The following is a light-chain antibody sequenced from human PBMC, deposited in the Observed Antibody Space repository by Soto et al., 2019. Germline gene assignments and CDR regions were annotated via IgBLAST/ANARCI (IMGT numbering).Light chain of an antibody. CDR1: GSEVGSYNL. Sequence: SALTPPASVSGSPGQSITISCTGNGSEVGSYNLFSWYQKHPGKAPKLMIYEGSKRPSGVSNRFSGSKSGNTASLTISGLQAEDEADYYCCSYAGRGVFGTGTKGTVL. J-gene: IGLJ1*01. CDR2: EGS. V-gene: IGLV2-23*01. CDR3: CSYAGRGV.